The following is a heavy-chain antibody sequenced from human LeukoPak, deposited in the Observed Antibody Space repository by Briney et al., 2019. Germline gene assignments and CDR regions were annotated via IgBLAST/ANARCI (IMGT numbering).Heavy chain of an antibody. CDR2: TNPNSGGT. V-gene: IGHV1-2*02. D-gene: IGHD1-26*01. CDR3: AREVGGSYYAFDI. J-gene: IGHJ3*02. Sequence: ASVKVSCKASGYTLTDYYMHWVRQAPGQGLEWMGRTNPNSGGTNYAQKFQGRVTMTRDTSISTAYMELSRLRYDDAAMYFCAREVGGSYYAFDIWGQGTMVTVSS. CDR1: GYTLTDYY.